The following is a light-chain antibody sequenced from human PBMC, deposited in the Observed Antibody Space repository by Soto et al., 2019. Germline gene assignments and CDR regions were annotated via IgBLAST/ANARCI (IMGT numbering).Light chain of an antibody. J-gene: IGLJ3*02. CDR2: EVS. V-gene: IGLV2-14*01. CDR1: SSDVGGYIY. Sequence: QSVLTQPASVSGSPGQSITISCTGTSSDVGGYIYVSWYQQHPGKAPKLLTYEVSYRPSGVSNRFSGSKSGNTASLTISGLQPEDEADYYCSSPTKNVAWVFGGGTKLTVL. CDR3: SSPTKNVAWV.